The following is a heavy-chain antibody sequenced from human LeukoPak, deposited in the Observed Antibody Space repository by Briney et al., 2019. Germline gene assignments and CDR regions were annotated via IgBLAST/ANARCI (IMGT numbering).Heavy chain of an antibody. CDR3: AREGGIVGATSGYFDY. CDR1: GYTFTSYG. Sequence: ASVKVSCKASGYTFTSYGISWVRQAPGQGLEWMGWISAYNGNTSYAQKLQGRVTMTRDMSTSTVYMELSSLRSEDTAVYYCAREGGIVGATSGYFDYWGQGTLVTVSS. D-gene: IGHD1-26*01. V-gene: IGHV1-18*01. J-gene: IGHJ4*02. CDR2: ISAYNGNT.